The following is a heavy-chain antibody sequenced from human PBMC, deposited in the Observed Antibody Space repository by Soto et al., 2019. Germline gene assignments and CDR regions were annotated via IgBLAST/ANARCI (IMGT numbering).Heavy chain of an antibody. D-gene: IGHD3-10*01. CDR1: GFTFIGYY. J-gene: IGHJ6*02. Sequence: GGSVRLSGAYSGFTFIGYYMSGTRQATGKGLEWVSYISSSSSYTNYADSVKGRFTISRDNAKNSLYLQMNSLRAEDTAVYYCARWTHGLGSGSYYPKDYYYGMDVWGQGTTVTVSS. CDR3: ARWTHGLGSGSYYPKDYYYGMDV. V-gene: IGHV3-11*03. CDR2: ISSSSSYT.